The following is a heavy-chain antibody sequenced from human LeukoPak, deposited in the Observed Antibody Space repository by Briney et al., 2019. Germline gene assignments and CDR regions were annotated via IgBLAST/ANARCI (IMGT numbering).Heavy chain of an antibody. CDR2: INHSGST. CDR1: GGSFSGYY. V-gene: IGHV4-34*01. Sequence: PSETLSLTCAVYGGSFSGYYWSWIRQPQGKGLEWIGEINHSGSTNYNPSLKSRVTISVDTSKNQFSLKLSSVTAADTAVYYCARGGQWLVLARAFDYWGQGTLVTVSS. J-gene: IGHJ4*02. CDR3: ARGGQWLVLARAFDY. D-gene: IGHD6-19*01.